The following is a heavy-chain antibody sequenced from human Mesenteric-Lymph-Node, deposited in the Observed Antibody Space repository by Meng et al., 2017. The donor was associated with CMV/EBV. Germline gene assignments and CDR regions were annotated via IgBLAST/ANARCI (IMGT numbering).Heavy chain of an antibody. D-gene: IGHD4-23*01. J-gene: IGHJ4*02. CDR1: GGSFSGYD. Sequence: QVQLTEGGAGLLKPSQTLSLTCAVYGGSFSGYDWGWIRQPPGKGLEWIGEINHSGSTNYNPSLKSRVTISVDTSKNQFSLKLSSVTAADTAVYYCARHQRWLKSEGGFNYWGQGTLVTVSS. CDR3: ARHQRWLKSEGGFNY. V-gene: IGHV4-34*01. CDR2: INHSGST.